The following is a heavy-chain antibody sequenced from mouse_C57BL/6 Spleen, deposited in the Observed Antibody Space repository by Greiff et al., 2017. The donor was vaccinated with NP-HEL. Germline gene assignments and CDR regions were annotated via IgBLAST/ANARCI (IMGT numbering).Heavy chain of an antibody. CDR2: ISYDGSN. D-gene: IGHD2-14*01. CDR1: GYSISSGYY. CDR3: ARRYDGFAY. Sequence: EVQLQESGPGLVKPSQSLSLTCSVTGYSISSGYYWNWIRQFPGNKLEWMGYISYDGSNNYNPSLKNRISITRDTSKNQFFLKLNSVTTGDTATYYCARRYDGFAYWGQGTLVTVSA. V-gene: IGHV3-6*01. J-gene: IGHJ3*01.